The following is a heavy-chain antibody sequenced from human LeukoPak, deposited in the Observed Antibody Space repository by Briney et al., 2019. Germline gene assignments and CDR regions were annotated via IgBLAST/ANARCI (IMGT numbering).Heavy chain of an antibody. J-gene: IGHJ4*02. CDR1: GYIFTSYW. V-gene: IGHV1-69*01. CDR2: IIPIFGTA. D-gene: IGHD4-17*01. CDR3: AGSYGDYVANDY. Sequence: RGESLKISCKGSGYIFTSYWIGWVRQMPGKGLERMGGIIPIFGTANYAQKFQGRVTITADESTSTAYMELSSLRSEDTAVYYCAGSYGDYVANDYWGQGTLVTVSS.